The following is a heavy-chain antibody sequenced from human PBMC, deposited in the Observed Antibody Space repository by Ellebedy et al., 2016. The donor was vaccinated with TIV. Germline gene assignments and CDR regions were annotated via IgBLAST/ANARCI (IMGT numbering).Heavy chain of an antibody. CDR2: IIPILGIA. V-gene: IGHV1-69*04. Sequence: AASVKVSCKASGGTFSRYAISWVRQAPGQGLEWMGRIIPILGIANYAQKFQGRVTITADKSTSTAYMELSSLRSEDTAVYYCAKEGTNYGSGSYPFDYWGQGTLVTVSS. D-gene: IGHD3-10*01. J-gene: IGHJ4*02. CDR3: AKEGTNYGSGSYPFDY. CDR1: GGTFSRYA.